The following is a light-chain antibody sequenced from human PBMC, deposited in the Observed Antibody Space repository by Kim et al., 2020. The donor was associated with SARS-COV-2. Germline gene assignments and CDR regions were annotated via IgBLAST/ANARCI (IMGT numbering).Light chain of an antibody. J-gene: IGKJ4*01. CDR2: DAS. CDR3: QQRSDWPLT. V-gene: IGKV3-11*01. Sequence: EIVLTQSPATLSLSPGERATLSCRASQSVSTSLVWYQQKVGQAPRLLIYDASNRATDIPARFSGSGSGTDFTLTINSLESEDFAVYYCQQRSDWPLTFGGGTKVDIK. CDR1: QSVSTS.